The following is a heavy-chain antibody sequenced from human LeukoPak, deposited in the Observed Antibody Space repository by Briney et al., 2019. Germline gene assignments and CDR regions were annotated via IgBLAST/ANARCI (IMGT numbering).Heavy chain of an antibody. V-gene: IGHV3-48*02. D-gene: IGHD2-21*01. CDR2: IGTRDTTV. Sequence: GGSLRLSCAASGVTFTTYVMNWVRQPPGKGLEWISYIGTRDTTVYYADSVKGRFTISRDNAKNSLYLQMNSLRDEDTASYYCARGRGSSWGQGTLVTVSS. CDR3: ARGRGSS. J-gene: IGHJ5*02. CDR1: GVTFTTYV.